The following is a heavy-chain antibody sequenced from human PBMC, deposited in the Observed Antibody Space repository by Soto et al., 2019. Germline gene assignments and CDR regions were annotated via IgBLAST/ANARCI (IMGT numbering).Heavy chain of an antibody. CDR2: ISSSSSHI. V-gene: IGHV3-21*01. D-gene: IGHD2-8*01. J-gene: IGHJ1*01. CDR1: GFTFSSYS. CDR3: ARAEKYCTNGVCYPAEYFQH. Sequence: GGSLRLSCAASGFTFSSYSMNWVRQAPGKGLEWVSSISSSSSHIYYADSVKGRFTISRDNAKNSLYLQMNSLRAEDTAVYYCARAEKYCTNGVCYPAEYFQHWGQGTLVTVSS.